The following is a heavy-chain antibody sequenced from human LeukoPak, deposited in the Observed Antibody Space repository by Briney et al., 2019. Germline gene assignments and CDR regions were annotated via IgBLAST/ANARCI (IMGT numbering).Heavy chain of an antibody. J-gene: IGHJ6*02. V-gene: IGHV5-51*01. CDR3: AGRSGSGSYYNGRHYYYYYGMDV. Sequence: GESLKISCKASGYSFTSYWIGWVRQMPGKGLEWMGINYPGDSDTRYSPSFQGQVTISADKSISTAYLQWSSLKASDTAMYYWAGRSGSGSYYNGRHYYYYYGMDVWGQGTTVTVSS. D-gene: IGHD3-10*01. CDR1: GYSFTSYW. CDR2: NYPGDSDT.